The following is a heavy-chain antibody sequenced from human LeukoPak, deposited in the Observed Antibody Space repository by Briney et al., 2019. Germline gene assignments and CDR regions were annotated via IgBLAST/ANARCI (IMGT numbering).Heavy chain of an antibody. D-gene: IGHD6-19*01. V-gene: IGHV1-69*13. Sequence: EASVKVSCKASGGTFSSYAISWVRQAPGQGLEWMGGIIPIFGTANYAQKFQGRVTITADESTSTAYMELSSLRSEDTAVYYCARVVSSGWYRGFDYWGQGTLVTVSS. J-gene: IGHJ4*02. CDR3: ARVVSSGWYRGFDY. CDR2: IIPIFGTA. CDR1: GGTFSSYA.